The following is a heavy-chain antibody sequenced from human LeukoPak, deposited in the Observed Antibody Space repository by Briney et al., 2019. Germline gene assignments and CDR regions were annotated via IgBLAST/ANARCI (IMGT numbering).Heavy chain of an antibody. CDR3: ARGGWELLRSPPYYFDY. J-gene: IGHJ4*02. Sequence: ASVKVPCKASGYTVTSYGISWVRQAPGQGLEWMGWISAYNGNTNYAQKLQGRVTMTTDTSTSTAYMELRSLRSDDTAVYYCARGGWELLRSPPYYFDYWGQGTLVTVSS. V-gene: IGHV1-18*01. CDR2: ISAYNGNT. CDR1: GYTVTSYG. D-gene: IGHD1-26*01.